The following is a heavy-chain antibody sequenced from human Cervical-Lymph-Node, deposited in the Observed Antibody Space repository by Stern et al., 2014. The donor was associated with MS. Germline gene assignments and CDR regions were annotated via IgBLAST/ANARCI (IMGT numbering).Heavy chain of an antibody. J-gene: IGHJ3*01. D-gene: IGHD4-17*01. Sequence: VQLVESGAEVRKPGSSVKVSCKPSGGLLNSYAFSWVRQAPGQGLQWMGRIIPIIGVPSYAQQFQGRLTIAANKSTTTVYMELSSLTSEDTAVYFCAKGEGDYGEADAFDLCGPGTMVSVSS. CDR1: GGLLNSYA. CDR3: AKGEGDYGEADAFDL. CDR2: IIPIIGVP. V-gene: IGHV1-69*09.